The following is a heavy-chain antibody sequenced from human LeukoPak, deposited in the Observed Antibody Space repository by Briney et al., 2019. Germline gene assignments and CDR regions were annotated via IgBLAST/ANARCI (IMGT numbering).Heavy chain of an antibody. J-gene: IGHJ6*03. Sequence: GSLRLFCTTTGFTFSIYRLTWVRQAPGEGLEWVADIRGGGSEKYYVGSVKGRFTISRDDAKNSLFLQMNSLRAEDTAVYYCARRWAGSGRMDVWGKGTTVTVSS. CDR1: GFTFSIYR. CDR3: ARRWAGSGRMDV. CDR2: IRGGGSEK. V-gene: IGHV3-7*01. D-gene: IGHD3-10*01.